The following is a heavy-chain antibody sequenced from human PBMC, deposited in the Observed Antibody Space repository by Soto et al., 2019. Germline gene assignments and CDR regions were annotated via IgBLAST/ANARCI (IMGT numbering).Heavy chain of an antibody. Sequence: DTLSLTCTVSGASVSSPTYYWNWIRQPPGKPLEWIGYIYYSGSTNYNPSLKSRVTISLDTSNDQFSLKLRSVRATATAVYYRAKARDNTINYYYALDVWGPRTTVTVCS. V-gene: IGHV4-61*01. CDR2: IYYSGST. D-gene: IGHD2-2*01. J-gene: IGHJ6*02. CDR3: AKARDNTINYYYALDV. CDR1: GASVSSPTYY.